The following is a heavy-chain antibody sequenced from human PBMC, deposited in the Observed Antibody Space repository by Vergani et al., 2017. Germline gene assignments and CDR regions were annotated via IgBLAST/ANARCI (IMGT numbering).Heavy chain of an antibody. CDR1: GGTFSSYA. Sequence: QVQLVQSGAEVKKTGSSVKVSCKASGGTFSSYAISWVRQAPGQGLEWMGGIIPIFGTANYAQKCQGRVTITADESTSTAYMELSSLRSEDTAVYYCARGYDFWSGYSDAFDIWGQGTMVTVSS. CDR3: ARGYDFWSGYSDAFDI. V-gene: IGHV1-69*01. J-gene: IGHJ3*02. CDR2: IIPIFGTA. D-gene: IGHD3-3*01.